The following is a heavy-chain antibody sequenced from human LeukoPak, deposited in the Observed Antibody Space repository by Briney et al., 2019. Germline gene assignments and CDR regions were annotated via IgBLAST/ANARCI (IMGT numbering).Heavy chain of an antibody. CDR3: ARGLSSGSYYLYYYYYYMDV. D-gene: IGHD3-10*01. CDR2: INPNSGGT. Sequence: ASVKVSCKASGYTFTGYYMHWVRQAPGQGLEWMGWINPNSGGTNYAQKFQGRVTMTRNTSISTAYMELSSLRSEDTAVYYCARGLSSGSYYLYYYYYYMDVWGKGTTVTISS. V-gene: IGHV1-2*02. J-gene: IGHJ6*03. CDR1: GYTFTGYY.